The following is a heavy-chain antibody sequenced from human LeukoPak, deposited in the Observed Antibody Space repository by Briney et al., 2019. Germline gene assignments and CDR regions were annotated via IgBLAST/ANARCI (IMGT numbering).Heavy chain of an antibody. Sequence: GGSLRLSCAASRFTFSSYAMHWVRQAPGKGLEWVAAISYDGTNEYHADSVKGRFTISRDNSKNTLYLQMNSLRAEDTAIYYCARDRIAVAGMGAFQHWGQGTLVTVSS. CDR1: RFTFSSYA. D-gene: IGHD6-19*01. V-gene: IGHV3-30*04. CDR2: ISYDGTNE. CDR3: ARDRIAVAGMGAFQH. J-gene: IGHJ1*01.